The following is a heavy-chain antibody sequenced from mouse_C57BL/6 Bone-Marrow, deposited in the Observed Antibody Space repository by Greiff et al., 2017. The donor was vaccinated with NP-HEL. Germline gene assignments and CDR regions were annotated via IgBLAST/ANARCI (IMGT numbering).Heavy chain of an antibody. CDR2: IYPGSGNT. CDR1: GYTFTDYY. J-gene: IGHJ2*01. V-gene: IGHV1-76*01. Sequence: QVQLQQSGAELVRPGASVKLSCKASGYTFTDYYINWVKQRPGQGLEWIARIYPGSGNTYYNEKFKGKATLTAEKSSSTAYMQLSRLTSEDSAVYFCASFDGYLGDYWGQGTTLTVSS. CDR3: ASFDGYLGDY. D-gene: IGHD2-3*01.